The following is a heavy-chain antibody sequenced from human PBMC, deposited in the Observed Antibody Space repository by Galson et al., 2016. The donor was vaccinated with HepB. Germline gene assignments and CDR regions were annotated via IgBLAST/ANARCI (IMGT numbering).Heavy chain of an antibody. Sequence: QSGAEVKKPGESLKISCKGSGYKFTRYWVAWVRQMPGKGLGWMGIIYPGDSDTRYSPSFQGQVTISVDKSISTAYLQWSSLKASDTAVYYCAWCGVMITSGGLIPPNNWFDPWGQGTLVTVSS. J-gene: IGHJ5*02. V-gene: IGHV5-51*01. D-gene: IGHD3-16*02. CDR2: IYPGDSDT. CDR1: GYKFTRYW. CDR3: AWCGVMITSGGLIPPNNWFDP.